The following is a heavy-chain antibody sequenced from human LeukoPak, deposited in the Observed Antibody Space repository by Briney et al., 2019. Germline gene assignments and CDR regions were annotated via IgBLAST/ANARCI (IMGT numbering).Heavy chain of an antibody. CDR2: ISWDSGSI. D-gene: IGHD6-13*01. CDR1: GFTFDDYA. CDR3: ASSIAAAGKEGLDY. V-gene: IGHV3-9*01. Sequence: GGSLRLSCAASGFTFDDYAMHWVRQAPGKGLEWVSGISWDSGSIGYADSVKGRFTISRDHAKNSLYLQMNSLRAEDTALYYCASSIAAAGKEGLDYWGQGTLVTVSS. J-gene: IGHJ4*02.